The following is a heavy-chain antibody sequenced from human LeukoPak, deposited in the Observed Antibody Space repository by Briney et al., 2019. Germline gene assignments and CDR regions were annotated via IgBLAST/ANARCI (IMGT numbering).Heavy chain of an antibody. D-gene: IGHD3-3*01. CDR3: ARDNYDFWSGYYTGPYYYMDV. CDR2: IRYDGSNK. Sequence: GGSLRLSCAASGFTFSSYGMHWVRQAPGKGLEWVAFIRYDGSNKYYADSVKGRFTISRDNSKNTLYLQMNSLRAEDTAVYYCARDNYDFWSGYYTGPYYYMDVWGKGTTVTVSS. CDR1: GFTFSSYG. V-gene: IGHV3-30*02. J-gene: IGHJ6*03.